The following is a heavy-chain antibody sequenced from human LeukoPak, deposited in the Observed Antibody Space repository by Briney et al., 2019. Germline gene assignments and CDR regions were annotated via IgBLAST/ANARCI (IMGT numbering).Heavy chain of an antibody. V-gene: IGHV4-59*08. CDR1: GGSISSYY. J-gene: IGHJ4*02. CDR2: IYYSGST. D-gene: IGHD3-22*01. Sequence: SETLSLTCTVSGGSISSYYWSWIRQPPGKGLEWIGYIYYSGSTNYNPSLKSRVTISVDTSKNQFSLKLSSVTAADTAVYYCARLYDSSGYLSLDYWGQGTLVTVSS. CDR3: ARLYDSSGYLSLDY.